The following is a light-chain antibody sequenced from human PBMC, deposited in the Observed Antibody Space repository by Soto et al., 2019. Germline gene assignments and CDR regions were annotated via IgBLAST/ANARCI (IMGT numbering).Light chain of an antibody. CDR1: SSDVGGYNY. CDR2: DVS. Sequence: QSALTQPRSVSGSPGQSVTISCIGTSSDVGGYNYVSWYQQHPGKVHKLMIYDVSKRPSGVPDRFSGSKSGNAASLTISGLRAEDEADYYCCSYAGSYIYVFGSGTKVTVL. V-gene: IGLV2-11*01. J-gene: IGLJ1*01. CDR3: CSYAGSYIYV.